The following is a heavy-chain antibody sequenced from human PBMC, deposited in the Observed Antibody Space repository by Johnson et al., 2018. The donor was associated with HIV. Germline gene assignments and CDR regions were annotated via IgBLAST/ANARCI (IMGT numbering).Heavy chain of an antibody. Sequence: QVQLVESGGGVVQPGRSLRLSCVVSGFNFSSYGMHWVRQAPGKGLEWVAVICYDGTNKYYADSAKGRFTISRDNSRNTLFLQMNSLRVEDTAAYYCARGVKQQLSVVDAFGIWGQGTMVTVSS. CDR2: ICYDGTNK. J-gene: IGHJ3*02. CDR1: GFNFSSYG. CDR3: ARGVKQQLSVVDAFGI. D-gene: IGHD6-13*01. V-gene: IGHV3-30*03.